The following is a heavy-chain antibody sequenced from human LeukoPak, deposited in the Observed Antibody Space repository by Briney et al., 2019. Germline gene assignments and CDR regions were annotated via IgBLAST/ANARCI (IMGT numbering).Heavy chain of an antibody. Sequence: ASVKVSCKASGYTFTSYYMHWVRQAPGQGLECMGLINPTGGSTGYAQKFQGRVTMTRDMSTSTDYMELSSLRSEDTAIYYCARDNSVGDIAWWFDPWGQGTLVTVSS. J-gene: IGHJ5*02. D-gene: IGHD3-16*02. CDR2: INPTGGST. CDR1: GYTFTSYY. V-gene: IGHV1-46*01. CDR3: ARDNSVGDIAWWFDP.